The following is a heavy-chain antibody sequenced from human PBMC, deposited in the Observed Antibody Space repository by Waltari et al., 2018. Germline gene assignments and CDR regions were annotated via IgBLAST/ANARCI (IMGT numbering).Heavy chain of an antibody. V-gene: IGHV4-61*09. D-gene: IGHD6-19*01. CDR3: ARDGASTTGWYTGNYFDF. CDR1: GASISDSASY. J-gene: IGHJ4*02. Sequence: QVRLQASGPAFVKPSETLSLTCRVSGASISDSASYWSWILLPAGKGPEWIGHIYRSGRTNYNPVLKGRVTISVDRPNNQFFLKMRSVIASDTAAYYCARDGASTTGWYTGNYFDFWDQGTLVSVSS. CDR2: IYRSGRT.